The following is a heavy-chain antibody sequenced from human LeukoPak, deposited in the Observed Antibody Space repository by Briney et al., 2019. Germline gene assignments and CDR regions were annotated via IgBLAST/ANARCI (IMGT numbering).Heavy chain of an antibody. CDR1: GFTFSSYE. CDR2: ISSSGSTI. CDR3: ARDLVVVPAAPFDY. J-gene: IGHJ4*02. D-gene: IGHD2-2*01. Sequence: PGGSLRLSCAASGFTFSSYEMNWARQAPGKGLEWVSYISSSGSTIYYADSVKGRFTISRDNAKNSLYLQMNSLRAEDTAVYYCARDLVVVPAAPFDYWGQGTLVTVSS. V-gene: IGHV3-48*03.